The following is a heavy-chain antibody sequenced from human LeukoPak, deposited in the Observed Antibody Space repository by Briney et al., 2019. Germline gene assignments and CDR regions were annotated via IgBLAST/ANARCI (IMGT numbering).Heavy chain of an antibody. Sequence: PSETLSLTCTVSGGSISSGGYYWSWIRQHPGKGLEWIGYIYYSGSTYYNPSLKSRVTISVDTSKNQFSLKLSSVTAADTAVYYCARLRAAGKEEWFDPWGQGTLVTVSS. CDR1: GGSISSGGYY. CDR2: IYYSGST. CDR3: ARLRAAGKEEWFDP. J-gene: IGHJ5*02. V-gene: IGHV4-31*03. D-gene: IGHD6-13*01.